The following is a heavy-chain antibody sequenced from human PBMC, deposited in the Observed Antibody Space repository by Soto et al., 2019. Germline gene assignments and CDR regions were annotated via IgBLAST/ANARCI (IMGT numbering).Heavy chain of an antibody. Sequence: VPLVESGGGLVQPGGSLRLSCAASGFSFSDHYMHWIRQAPGKGLEWVGRIRDKTKSYTAEYAASVKGRFTISRDDSKNSLFLQMNSLKSEDTAVYSCSRGAVAGDLDFWGQGTLVTVSS. CDR2: IRDKTKSYTA. J-gene: IGHJ4*02. V-gene: IGHV3-72*01. D-gene: IGHD6-19*01. CDR1: GFSFSDHY. CDR3: SRGAVAGDLDF.